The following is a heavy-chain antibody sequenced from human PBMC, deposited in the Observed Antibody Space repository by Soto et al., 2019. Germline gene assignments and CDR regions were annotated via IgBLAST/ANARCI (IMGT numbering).Heavy chain of an antibody. CDR2: IDCSGST. CDR1: GGSISSVGYY. Sequence: QVQLQESGPGLVKPSQTLSLTCTVSGGSISSVGYYWSWIRQHPGKGLEWIGYIDCSGSTYYNPYLNSRVTISVDTSKNQFSLKFSSVAAADTAVYYCARSINPWGQGTLVTVSS. CDR3: ARSINP. J-gene: IGHJ5*02. D-gene: IGHD3-10*01. V-gene: IGHV4-31*03.